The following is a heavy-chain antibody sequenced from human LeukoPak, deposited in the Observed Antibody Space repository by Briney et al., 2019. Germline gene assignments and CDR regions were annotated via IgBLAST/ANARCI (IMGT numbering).Heavy chain of an antibody. V-gene: IGHV3-66*01. D-gene: IGHD4-23*01. CDR1: GFIVSTNY. Sequence: PGGSLRLSRAASGFIVSTNYLSWVRQAPGKGLEWVSVVHSGGNTYYADPVKGRFTISRDNSKNTLYLQMNSLRAEDTAVYYCARTDVVTLRAFDIWGQGTMVTVSS. CDR2: VHSGGNT. CDR3: ARTDVVTLRAFDI. J-gene: IGHJ3*02.